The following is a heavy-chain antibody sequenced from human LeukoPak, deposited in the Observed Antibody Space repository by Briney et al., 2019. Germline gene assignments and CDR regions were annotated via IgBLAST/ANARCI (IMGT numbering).Heavy chain of an antibody. CDR2: IIPIFGIA. D-gene: IGHD3-9*01. CDR3: ASSPIDYDILTGYYYGVDV. Sequence: SVKVSCKASGGTFSSYAISWVRQAPGQGLEWMGRIIPIFGIANYAQKFQGRVTITADKSTSTAYMELSSLRSEDTAVYYCASSPIDYDILTGYYYGVDVWGQGTTVTVSS. V-gene: IGHV1-69*04. J-gene: IGHJ6*02. CDR1: GGTFSSYA.